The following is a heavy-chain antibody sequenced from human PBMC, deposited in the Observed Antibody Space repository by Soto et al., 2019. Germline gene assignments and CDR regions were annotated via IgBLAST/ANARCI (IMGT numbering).Heavy chain of an antibody. D-gene: IGHD6-19*01. CDR1: GFTFSSYG. J-gene: IGHJ4*02. Sequence: QVQLVESGGGVVQPGRSLRLSCAASGFTFSSYGMHWVRQAPGKGLEWVAVISYDGSNKYYADSVKGRFTISRDNSKNTLYLQMNSLRAEDTAVYYCAKSEAPEYSSGPHGYFDYWGQGTLVTVSS. CDR2: ISYDGSNK. V-gene: IGHV3-30*18. CDR3: AKSEAPEYSSGPHGYFDY.